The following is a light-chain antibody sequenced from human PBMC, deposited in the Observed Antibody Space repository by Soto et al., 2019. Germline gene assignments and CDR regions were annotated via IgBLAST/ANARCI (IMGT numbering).Light chain of an antibody. CDR3: QPSYSTPWT. CDR1: QSISSY. CDR2: PAS. Sequence: DIQMTQSPSSLSASVGDRVTITCRASQSISSYLNWYQQKPGKAPKLLIYPASSLQSGVPSRFSGSGSGTDFTLTISSLQPEDFATYYCQPSYSTPWTFGQGTKVEIK. J-gene: IGKJ1*01. V-gene: IGKV1-39*01.